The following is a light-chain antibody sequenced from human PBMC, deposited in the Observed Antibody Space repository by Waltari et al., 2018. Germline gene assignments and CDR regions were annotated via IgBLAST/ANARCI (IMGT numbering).Light chain of an antibody. Sequence: DIVMTQTPLSLSVILGEPASISCRSSQSLVYSDGKTYLDWYLQKPGQSPQLLIYLVSGRASGVPDKFSGSGSGTDFTLKINRVEAEDVGVYYCMQGLRSPLTFGGGTKVETK. CDR2: LVS. CDR3: MQGLRSPLT. CDR1: QSLVYSDGKTY. J-gene: IGKJ4*01. V-gene: IGKV2-40*01.